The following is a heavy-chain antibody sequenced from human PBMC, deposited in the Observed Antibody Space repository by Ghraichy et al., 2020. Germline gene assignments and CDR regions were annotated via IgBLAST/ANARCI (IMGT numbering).Heavy chain of an antibody. J-gene: IGHJ4*02. Sequence: GGSLRLSCAASGFTFSSYGMHWVRQAPGKGLEWVAVISYDGSNKYYADSVKGRFTISRDNSKNTLYLQMNSLRAEDTAVYYCARDGFRVATISGPGYWGQGTLVTVSS. CDR1: GFTFSSYG. D-gene: IGHD5-12*01. V-gene: IGHV3-30*03. CDR3: ARDGFRVATISGPGY. CDR2: ISYDGSNK.